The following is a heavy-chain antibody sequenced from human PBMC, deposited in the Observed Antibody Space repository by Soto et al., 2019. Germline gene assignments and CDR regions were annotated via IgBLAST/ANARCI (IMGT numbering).Heavy chain of an antibody. Sequence: ASVKVSCKASGYSITSHYMHWVRQARGQGLEWMGIINPSDGSTKYAQKFQGRVSMTGDTSASTVYMELSSLRSEDTAVYFFARSYARSRSIDSRGQGPLVTV. CDR3: ARSYARSRSIDS. CDR2: INPSDGST. V-gene: IGHV1-46*01. CDR1: GYSITSHY. J-gene: IGHJ4*02. D-gene: IGHD3-16*01.